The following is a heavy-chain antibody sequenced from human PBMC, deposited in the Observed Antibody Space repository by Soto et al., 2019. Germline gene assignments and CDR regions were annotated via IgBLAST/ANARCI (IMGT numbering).Heavy chain of an antibody. CDR1: GYTFTSYY. CDR3: ARGRRSRRTAMVYYFDY. V-gene: IGHV1-46*01. Sequence: GASVKVSCKASGYTFTSYYMHWVRQAPGQGLEWMGIINPSGGSTSYAQKFQGRVTMTRDTSTSTVYMELSSLRSEDTAVYYCARGRRSRRTAMVYYFDYWGQGTLVTVSS. CDR2: INPSGGST. J-gene: IGHJ4*02. D-gene: IGHD5-18*01.